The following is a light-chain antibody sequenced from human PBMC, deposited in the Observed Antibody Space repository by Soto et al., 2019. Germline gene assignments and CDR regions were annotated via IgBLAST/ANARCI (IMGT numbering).Light chain of an antibody. CDR1: SSDVGGYNY. CDR3: SSYTSSSTLGV. Sequence: QSVLTQPASVSGSPGQSITISCTGTSSDVGGYNYVSWYQQHPGKAPKLMIYEVSNRPSGVSNRFSGSKSGNTASLTISGLQAEDEADYYGSSYTSSSTLGVFGTGTKVTVL. V-gene: IGLV2-14*01. CDR2: EVS. J-gene: IGLJ1*01.